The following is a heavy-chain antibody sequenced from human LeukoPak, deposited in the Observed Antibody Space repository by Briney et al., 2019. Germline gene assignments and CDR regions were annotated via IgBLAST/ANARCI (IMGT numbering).Heavy chain of an antibody. J-gene: IGHJ6*03. Sequence: SETLSLTCTVSGGSISSYYWSWIRQPAGKGLEWIGRIYTSGSTNYNPSHKSRVTMSVDTSKNQFSLKLSSVTAADTAVYYCARSSTRRIMITFGGVIASSNYYYYMDVWGKGTTVTVSS. D-gene: IGHD3-16*02. CDR1: GGSISSYY. V-gene: IGHV4-4*07. CDR3: ARSSTRRIMITFGGVIASSNYYYYMDV. CDR2: IYTSGST.